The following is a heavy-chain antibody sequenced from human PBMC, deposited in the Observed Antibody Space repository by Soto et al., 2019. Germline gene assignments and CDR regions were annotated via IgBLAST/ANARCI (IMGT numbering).Heavy chain of an antibody. Sequence: QVQLQESGPGLVKPSGTLSLTCAVSGGSISSSNCWSWVRQPPGKGLEWIGEIYHSGSTNYNPSLKRCVTISVDMFMNQFPLQLVSLTAELTALYYCARGPSLPAARVEWGQGTLVNVSS. CDR2: IYHSGST. CDR3: ARGPSLPAARVE. V-gene: IGHV4-4*02. D-gene: IGHD2-2*01. CDR1: GGSISSSNC. J-gene: IGHJ4*02.